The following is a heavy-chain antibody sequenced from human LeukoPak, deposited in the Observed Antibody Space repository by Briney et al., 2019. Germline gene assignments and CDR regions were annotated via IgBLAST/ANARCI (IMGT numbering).Heavy chain of an antibody. CDR1: GFTVSSNY. CDR3: ARDRTMVRGVPAFDY. J-gene: IGHJ4*02. Sequence: GGSLRLSCAASGFTVSSNYMSWVRQAPGQGLKWVSVIYSGGSTYYADSVKGRFTISRDNSKNTLYLQMNSLRAEDTAVYYCARDRTMVRGVPAFDYWGQGTLVTVSS. CDR2: IYSGGST. D-gene: IGHD3-10*01. V-gene: IGHV3-66*01.